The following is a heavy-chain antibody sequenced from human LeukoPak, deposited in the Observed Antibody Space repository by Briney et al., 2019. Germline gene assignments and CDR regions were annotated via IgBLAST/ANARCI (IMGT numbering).Heavy chain of an antibody. J-gene: IGHJ3*02. CDR1: GYTFTSYY. CDR2: INPSGGST. D-gene: IGHD3-22*01. CDR3: AKDQSYDSSGYYYDAFDI. Sequence: ASVKVSCKASGYTFTSYYMHWVRQAPAQGLEWMGIINPSGGSTSYAQKFQGRVTMTRDTSTSTVYMELRSLRSENTAVYYCAKDQSYDSSGYYYDAFDIWGQGTMVTVSS. V-gene: IGHV1-46*01.